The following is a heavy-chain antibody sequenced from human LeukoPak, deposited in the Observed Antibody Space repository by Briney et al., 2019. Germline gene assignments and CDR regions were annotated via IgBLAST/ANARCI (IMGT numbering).Heavy chain of an antibody. V-gene: IGHV3-30*02. J-gene: IGHJ4*02. CDR2: IRYDGSNK. CDR3: AKDDLWFGELLYAGFIDY. CDR1: GFTFSSYG. Sequence: PGGSLRLSCAASGFTFSSYGMHWVRQAPGKGLEWVAFIRYDGSNKYYADSVKGRFTISRDNSKNTLYLQMNSLRAEDTAVYYCAKDDLWFGELLYAGFIDYWGQGTLVTVSS. D-gene: IGHD3-10*01.